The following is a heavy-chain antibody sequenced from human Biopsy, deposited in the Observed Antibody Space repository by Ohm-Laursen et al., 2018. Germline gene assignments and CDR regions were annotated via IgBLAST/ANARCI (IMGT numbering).Heavy chain of an antibody. V-gene: IGHV3-23*01. D-gene: IGHD3-3*01. J-gene: IGHJ5*02. CDR2: INGGGGST. Sequence: SLRLSCAASGFTFSGHAMSWVRQAPGKGLECVSIINGGGGSTWYSDPVKGRFTISRDNSKNTLYLQINSLRAEDTAMYYCARDLYEFCGGCPFDPWGQGTLVTVSP. CDR1: GFTFSGHA. CDR3: ARDLYEFCGGCPFDP.